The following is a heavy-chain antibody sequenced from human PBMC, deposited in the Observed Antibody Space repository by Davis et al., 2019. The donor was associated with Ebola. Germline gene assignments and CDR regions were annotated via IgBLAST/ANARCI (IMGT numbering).Heavy chain of an antibody. J-gene: IGHJ4*02. CDR2: ISSSSSYI. CDR1: GFTFSSYS. CDR3: ARDTSSSVWKDY. D-gene: IGHD6-6*01. Sequence: GESLKISCAASGFTFSSYSMNWVRQAPGKGLEWVSSISSSSSYIYYADSVKGRFAISKDNAKNSLYLQMNSLRAEDTAVYYCARDTSSSVWKDYWGQGTLVTVSS. V-gene: IGHV3-21*01.